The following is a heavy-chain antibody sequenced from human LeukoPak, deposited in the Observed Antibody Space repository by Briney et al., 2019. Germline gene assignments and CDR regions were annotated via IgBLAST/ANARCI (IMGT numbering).Heavy chain of an antibody. V-gene: IGHV4-39*01. Sequence: SETLSLACTVSGGSISSTSYYWGWIRQPPGKGLEWIGNIYYSGSTYYNLSLNSRVTISVDTSKNQFSLKLSSVTAADTAVYYCARGPADYSSGWYSDYWGQGTLVTVSS. CDR3: ARGPADYSSGWYSDY. D-gene: IGHD6-19*01. CDR1: GGSISSTSYY. CDR2: IYYSGST. J-gene: IGHJ4*02.